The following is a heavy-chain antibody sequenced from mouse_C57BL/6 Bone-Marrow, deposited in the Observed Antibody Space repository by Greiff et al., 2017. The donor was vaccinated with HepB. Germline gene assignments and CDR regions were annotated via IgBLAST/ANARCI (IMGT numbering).Heavy chain of an antibody. V-gene: IGHV1-82*01. D-gene: IGHD1-1*01. Sequence: QVQLQQSGPELVKPGASVKISCKASGYAFSSSWMNWVKQRPGKGLEWIGRIYPGAGDTNYNGKFKGKATLTADKSSSTAYMQLSSLTSEDSAVYFCARCRGSSFYFDYWGQGTTLTVSS. J-gene: IGHJ2*01. CDR3: ARCRGSSFYFDY. CDR1: GYAFSSSW. CDR2: IYPGAGDT.